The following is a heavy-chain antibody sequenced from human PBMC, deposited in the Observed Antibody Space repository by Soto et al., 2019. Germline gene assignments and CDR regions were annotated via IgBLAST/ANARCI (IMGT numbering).Heavy chain of an antibody. Sequence: EVQLVESGGGLVQPGGSLRLSCAASGFTFSDHYMDWVRQAPGKGLEWVGRTRNKANSYCTEYAASVRGRFTISRDESKNSLYLQMNSLKTEDTAVYYCVRTSHYGSGSWNFDYWGQGTLVTVSS. CDR2: TRNKANSYCT. CDR3: VRTSHYGSGSWNFDY. D-gene: IGHD3-10*01. V-gene: IGHV3-72*01. J-gene: IGHJ4*02. CDR1: GFTFSDHY.